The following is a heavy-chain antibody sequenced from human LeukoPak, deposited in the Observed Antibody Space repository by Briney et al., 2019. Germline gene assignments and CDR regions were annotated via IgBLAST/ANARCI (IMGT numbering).Heavy chain of an antibody. J-gene: IGHJ2*01. CDR1: GGSISSGGYY. D-gene: IGHD3-22*01. Sequence: SETLSLTCTVSGGSISSGGYYWSWIRQHPGKGLEWIGYIYYSGSTYYNPSLKSRVTISVDTSKNQFSLKLSSATAADTAVYYCARDSRSYDSSGYYPNGWYFDLWGRGTLVTVSS. CDR2: IYYSGST. V-gene: IGHV4-31*03. CDR3: ARDSRSYDSSGYYPNGWYFDL.